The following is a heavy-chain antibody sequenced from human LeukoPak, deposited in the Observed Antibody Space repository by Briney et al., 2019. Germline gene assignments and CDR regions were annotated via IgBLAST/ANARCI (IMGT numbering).Heavy chain of an antibody. Sequence: GGSLRLSCVASGFIVSSNYMSWARQAPGKGLEWVSVIYSGGSTYYADSVKGQFTLSRDHYKNTLYLQMNSLRAEDTAVYYCARGGVTLIVPIFWGQGTLVTVSS. J-gene: IGHJ4*02. CDR3: ARGGVTLIVPIF. CDR2: IYSGGST. V-gene: IGHV3-53*01. CDR1: GFIVSSNY. D-gene: IGHD3-22*01.